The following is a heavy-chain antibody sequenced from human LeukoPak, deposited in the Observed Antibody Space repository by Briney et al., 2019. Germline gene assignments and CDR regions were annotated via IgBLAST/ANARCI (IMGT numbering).Heavy chain of an antibody. D-gene: IGHD2-2*01. J-gene: IGHJ4*02. V-gene: IGHV1-69*04. CDR3: ARGPAARETGTFDY. Sequence: SVKVSCKASGGTFSSYAISWVRQAPGQGLEWMGRIIPILGIANYAQKFQGRDTITADKSTSTAYMELSSLRSEDTAVYYCARGPAARETGTFDYWGQGTLVTVSS. CDR1: GGTFSSYA. CDR2: IIPILGIA.